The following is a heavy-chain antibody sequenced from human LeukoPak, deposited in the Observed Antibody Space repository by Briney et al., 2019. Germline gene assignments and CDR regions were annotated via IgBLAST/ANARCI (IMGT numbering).Heavy chain of an antibody. CDR2: INPNSGGT. Sequence: ASVKVSCKASGYTFTGYYMHWVRQAPGQGLEWMGWINPNSGGTNYAQKFQGRVTMTRDTSISTAYMELSRLRPDDTAVYYCARDYGDYYYFDYWGQGTLVTVSS. CDR3: ARDYGDYYYFDY. D-gene: IGHD4-17*01. CDR1: GYTFTGYY. V-gene: IGHV1-2*02. J-gene: IGHJ4*02.